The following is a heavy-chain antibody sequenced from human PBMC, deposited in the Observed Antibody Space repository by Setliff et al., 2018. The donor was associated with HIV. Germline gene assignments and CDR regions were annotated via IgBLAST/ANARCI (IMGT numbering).Heavy chain of an antibody. J-gene: IGHJ3*02. V-gene: IGHV3-23*01. D-gene: IGHD5-12*01. CDR3: AKPTSGFYPRAFDT. CDR1: GFAFNTYD. CDR2: VHVGGGRT. Sequence: PGGSLRLSCAASGFAFNTYDMNWVRQAPGQRPEWVSVVHVGGGRTDYADSVRGRFVISRDDSKNMLYLQMSGLRGDDTAMYYCAKPTSGFYPRAFDTWGPGTMVTVSS.